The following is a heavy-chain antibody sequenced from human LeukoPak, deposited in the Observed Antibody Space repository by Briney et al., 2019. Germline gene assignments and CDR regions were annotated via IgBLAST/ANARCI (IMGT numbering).Heavy chain of an antibody. CDR2: IYYSGST. D-gene: IGHD2-2*03. Sequence: PSETLSLTCTVSGGSISSYYWTWIRQPPGKGLEWIGYIYYSGSTKYNPSLKSRVTMSVDTSKNRFSLKLSSVTAADTAVYYCARHRGYCSSTSCSYNWFDPWGQGTLVTVS. J-gene: IGHJ5*02. CDR1: GGSISSYY. V-gene: IGHV4-59*08. CDR3: ARHRGYCSSTSCSYNWFDP.